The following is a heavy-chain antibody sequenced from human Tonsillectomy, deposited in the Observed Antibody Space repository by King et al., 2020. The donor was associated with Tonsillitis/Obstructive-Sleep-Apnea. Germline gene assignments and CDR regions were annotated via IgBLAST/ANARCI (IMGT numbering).Heavy chain of an antibody. J-gene: IGHJ6*02. Sequence: VQLVESGGGLLQPGGSLRLSGAASGFSFSSYEMNWVRQAPGKGLEWLSYIISGANIIWHAASVKGRFTISRDNAKKSLYLQLNSLGVEDTAVYYCARQGGDYGYYHGMDVWGQGTTVTVSS. CDR3: ARQGGDYGYYHGMDV. CDR2: IISGANII. D-gene: IGHD4-17*01. CDR1: GFSFSSYE. V-gene: IGHV3-48*03.